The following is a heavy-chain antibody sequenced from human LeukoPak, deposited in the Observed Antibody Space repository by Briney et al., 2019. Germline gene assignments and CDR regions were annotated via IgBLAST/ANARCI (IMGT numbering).Heavy chain of an antibody. CDR1: RFTVSSNY. Sequence: PGGSLRLSCAASRFTVSSNYMSWVRQAPGKGLEWVSVIYSGGSTYYADSVKGRFTISRDNSKNTLYLQMNSLRAEDTAVYYCARAYNWNYGWVYWGQGTLVTVSS. J-gene: IGHJ4*02. D-gene: IGHD1-7*01. V-gene: IGHV3-66*01. CDR2: IYSGGST. CDR3: ARAYNWNYGWVY.